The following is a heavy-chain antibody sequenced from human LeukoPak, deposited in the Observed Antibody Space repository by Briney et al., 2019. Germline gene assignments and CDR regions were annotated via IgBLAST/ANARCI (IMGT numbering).Heavy chain of an antibody. Sequence: SETLSLTCTVSGGSISSSSYYWGWIRQPPGKGLEWIGSIYYSGSTYYNPSLKSRVTISVDTSKNQFSLKLSSVTAADTAVYYCARGHLCLGYCSGGSRHNWFDPWGQGTLVTVSS. CDR2: IYYSGST. CDR1: GGSISSSSYY. V-gene: IGHV4-39*07. CDR3: ARGHLCLGYCSGGSRHNWFDP. J-gene: IGHJ5*02. D-gene: IGHD2-15*01.